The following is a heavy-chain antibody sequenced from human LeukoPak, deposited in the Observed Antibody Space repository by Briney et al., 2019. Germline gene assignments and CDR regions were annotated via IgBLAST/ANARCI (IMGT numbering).Heavy chain of an antibody. V-gene: IGHV3-74*01. CDR2: ISGDASIT. CDR1: GFTLSSYW. D-gene: IGHD3-10*01. CDR3: ARAYGSGYVY. J-gene: IGHJ4*02. Sequence: GGSLRLSCAASGFTLSSYWMHWVRQAPGKGPVRVSRISGDASITNYAGSVKGRFTISRDSAKNTLYLQMNSLRVEDTAVYHCARAYGSGYVYWGQGTLVTVSS.